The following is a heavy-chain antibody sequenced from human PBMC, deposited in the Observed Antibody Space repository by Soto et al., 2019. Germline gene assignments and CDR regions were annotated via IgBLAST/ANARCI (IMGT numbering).Heavy chain of an antibody. CDR3: VRARCGDPSCEGRDWFVH. V-gene: IGHV3-30*03. CDR2: ILHDGDKK. CDR1: GLTFSKYA. D-gene: IGHD2-15*01. Sequence: QMQLVESGGGVVQPGGSLRLSCAASGLTFSKYAMHWVRQAPGKGLEWVAAILHDGDKKRYADSVEGRFTLSRENSMDTLYLKMSGLREADSAVYYCVRARCGDPSCEGRDWFVHWGQGTLVTVSS. J-gene: IGHJ5*02.